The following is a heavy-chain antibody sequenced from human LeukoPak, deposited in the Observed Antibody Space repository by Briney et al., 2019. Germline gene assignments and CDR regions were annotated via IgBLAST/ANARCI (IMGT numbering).Heavy chain of an antibody. Sequence: GGSLRLSCAASGFTFSSYGMNWVRQAPGKRLEWASYISSSSDSIYYADSVKGRFTISRDNAENSLYLQMNSLRDEDTAVYYCARAMRSGYDYWGQGTLVTVSS. CDR1: GFTFSSYG. V-gene: IGHV3-48*02. D-gene: IGHD5-12*01. J-gene: IGHJ4*02. CDR3: ARAMRSGYDY. CDR2: ISSSSDSI.